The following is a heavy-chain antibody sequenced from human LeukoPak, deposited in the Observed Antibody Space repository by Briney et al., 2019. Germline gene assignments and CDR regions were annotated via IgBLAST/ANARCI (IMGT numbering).Heavy chain of an antibody. CDR1: GGSISSYY. CDR2: IYYSGST. CDR3: ARWPRWGSPDY. V-gene: IGHV4-59*08. J-gene: IGHJ4*02. Sequence: SETLSLTYTVSGGSISSYYWSWIRQPTGKGLEWIGHIYYSGSTNYNPSLKSRLTISIDTSKNQFSLRLSSVTAADTAVYYCARWPRWGSPDYWGQGTLVTVSS. D-gene: IGHD7-27*01.